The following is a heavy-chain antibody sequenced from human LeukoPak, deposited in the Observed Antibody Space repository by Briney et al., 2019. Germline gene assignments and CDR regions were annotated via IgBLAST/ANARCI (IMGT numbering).Heavy chain of an antibody. Sequence: GGCLRLSCAVSGITLSNYGMSWVRQAPGEGLEWGAGISGSGAATNYADSVKGRFTISRDNPKNTLYLQMNSLRVEDTAVYFCAKRGVVIRVILVGFHKEAYYFDSWGQGALVTVSS. D-gene: IGHD3-22*01. J-gene: IGHJ4*02. CDR1: GITLSNYG. CDR3: AKRGVVIRVILVGFHKEAYYFDS. V-gene: IGHV3-23*01. CDR2: ISGSGAAT.